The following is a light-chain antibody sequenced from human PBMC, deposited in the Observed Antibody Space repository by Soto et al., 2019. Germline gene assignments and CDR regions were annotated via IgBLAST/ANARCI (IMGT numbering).Light chain of an antibody. V-gene: IGKV3-11*01. CDR2: DAS. CDR1: QSVRSY. J-gene: IGKJ4*01. Sequence: EIVLTQSPATLSFSPGERVTLSCRASQSVRSYLAWYQQKPGQAPRLLIYDASNRATGIPARFSGSGSGTDFTLTISSLEPEDFALYYCQQRSNWPLTFGGGTKVEIK. CDR3: QQRSNWPLT.